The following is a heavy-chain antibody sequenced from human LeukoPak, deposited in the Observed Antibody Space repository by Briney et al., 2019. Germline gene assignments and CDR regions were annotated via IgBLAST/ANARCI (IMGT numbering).Heavy chain of an antibody. V-gene: IGHV4-59*08. CDR3: ARRTTGTGPFDY. CDR1: GGSISSYY. CDR2: IYYRGST. D-gene: IGHD1-1*01. Sequence: SETLSLTCTVSGGSISSYYWSWIRQPPGKGLKWIAYIYYRGSTNYNPSLKSRVAISVDTSKNQFSLKLSSVTAADTAVYYCARRTTGTGPFDYWGQGTLVTVSS. J-gene: IGHJ4*02.